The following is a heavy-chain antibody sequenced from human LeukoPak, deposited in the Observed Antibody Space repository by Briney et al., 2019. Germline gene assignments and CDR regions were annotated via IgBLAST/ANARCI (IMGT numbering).Heavy chain of an antibody. D-gene: IGHD6-6*01. CDR1: GYTFTGYS. CDR3: AREHGSSSALCDY. CDR2: INPNSGGT. J-gene: IGHJ4*02. V-gene: IGHV1-2*02. Sequence: ASVKVSCKASGYTFTGYSMHWVRQAPGQGFEWMGWINPNSGGTNYAQKFQDRVTMTRDTSISTAYMELSRLRSDDTAVYYCAREHGSSSALCDYWGQGTLVTVSS.